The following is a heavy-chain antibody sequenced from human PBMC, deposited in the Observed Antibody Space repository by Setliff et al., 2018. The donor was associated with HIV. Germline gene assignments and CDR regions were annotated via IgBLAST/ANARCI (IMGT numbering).Heavy chain of an antibody. V-gene: IGHV4-28*01. J-gene: IGHJ2*01. CDR3: ARSALWFGEADWYFDL. CDR1: GDSINNNNY. CDR2: IYKGGST. Sequence: LSLTCSVSGDSINNNNYYWGWIRQPPGKGLEWIGWIGYIYKGGSTYYNPSLKSRVTMSEDTSKNQFSLKLRSVTAVDTAVYYCARSALWFGEADWYFDLWGRGTLVTVSS. D-gene: IGHD3-10*01.